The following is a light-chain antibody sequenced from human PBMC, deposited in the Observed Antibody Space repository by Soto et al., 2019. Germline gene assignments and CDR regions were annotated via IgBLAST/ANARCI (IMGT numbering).Light chain of an antibody. CDR2: GTS. J-gene: IGKJ1*01. Sequence: PGERATLSCRASQSVSSTYLAWYQQQPGQAPRLLMSGTSNRAAGIPDRFSGSGSGTDFTLTISRLEPEDFAVYYCQQYGSSGTLGQGTKVDIK. V-gene: IGKV3-20*01. CDR1: QSVSSTY. CDR3: QQYGSSGT.